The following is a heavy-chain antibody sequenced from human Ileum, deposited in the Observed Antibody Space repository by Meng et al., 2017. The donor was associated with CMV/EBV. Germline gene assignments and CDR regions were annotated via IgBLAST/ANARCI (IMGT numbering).Heavy chain of an antibody. CDR1: GFTFSSYA. CDR2: ISDSGDST. J-gene: IGHJ4*02. D-gene: IGHD3-10*01. V-gene: IGHV3-23*01. CDR3: AKGRSGGYYKFDN. Sequence: ASGFTFSSYAMGWVRQSPGKGLEWVSSISDSGDSTYYADSVKGRFTVARDNSKNTLYLQMNSLRAEDTAVYFCAKGRSGGYYKFDNWGQGTLVTVSS.